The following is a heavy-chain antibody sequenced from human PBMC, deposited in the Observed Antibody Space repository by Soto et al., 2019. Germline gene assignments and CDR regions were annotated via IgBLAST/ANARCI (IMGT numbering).Heavy chain of an antibody. D-gene: IGHD6-19*01. CDR2: MNPNSGNT. V-gene: IGHV1-8*01. CDR3: ARGVQQWLETYYYYYMDV. Sequence: ASVKVSCKASGYTFTSYDINWVRQATGQGLEWMGWMNPNSGNTGYAQKFQGRVTMTRNTSISTAYMELSSLRSEDTAVYYCARGVQQWLETYYYYYMDVWGKGTTVTVSS. CDR1: GYTFTSYD. J-gene: IGHJ6*03.